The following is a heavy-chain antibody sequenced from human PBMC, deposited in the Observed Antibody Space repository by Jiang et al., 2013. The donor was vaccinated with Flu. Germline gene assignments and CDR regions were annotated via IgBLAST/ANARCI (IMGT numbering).Heavy chain of an antibody. J-gene: IGHJ4*02. CDR3: ARDPDRWQNYFDY. CDR1: GGSISNYY. V-gene: IGHV4-59*12. D-gene: IGHD2-15*01. CDR2: IYYSGGT. Sequence: PGLVKPSETLSLTCSVSGGSISNYYWSWIRQSPEKGLECIGYIYYSGGTIYNPSLKSRLTLSTDTSKNQFSLKLSSVTAADTAVYYCARDPDRWQNYFDYWGQGTLVTVSS.